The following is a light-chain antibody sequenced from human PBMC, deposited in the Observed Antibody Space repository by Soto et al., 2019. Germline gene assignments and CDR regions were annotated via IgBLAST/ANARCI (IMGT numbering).Light chain of an antibody. Sequence: QSVLTQPPSASGTPGQRVPIPGLGGGSNIGTNTVNWYRQLPGTAPKLVIFGDNQRPSGVPDRFSGSKSGTSASLAISGRQSEDEADYYCAAWDGSLNNVLFGGGTKLTVL. J-gene: IGLJ2*01. CDR1: GSNIGTNT. CDR3: AAWDGSLNNVL. V-gene: IGLV1-44*01. CDR2: GDN.